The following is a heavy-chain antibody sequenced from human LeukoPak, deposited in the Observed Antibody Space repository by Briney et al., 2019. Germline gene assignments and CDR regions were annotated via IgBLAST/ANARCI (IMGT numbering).Heavy chain of an antibody. V-gene: IGHV4-38-2*02. Sequence: SETLSLTCSVSGFSIGTGYSWGWIRQPPGKGLEWIGTIYHRGNTYFNPSLMSRVTISVDTSKNQFSLKLSSVTAADTAVYYCARVIPYSSSWYRNYYYGMDVWGQGTTVTVSS. D-gene: IGHD6-13*01. CDR1: GFSIGTGYS. CDR2: IYHRGNT. J-gene: IGHJ6*02. CDR3: ARVIPYSSSWYRNYYYGMDV.